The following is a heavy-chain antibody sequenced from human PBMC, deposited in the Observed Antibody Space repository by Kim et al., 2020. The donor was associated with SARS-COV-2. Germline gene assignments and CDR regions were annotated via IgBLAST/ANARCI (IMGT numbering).Heavy chain of an antibody. CDR1: GGSISSGGYY. Sequence: SETLSLTCTVSGGSISSGGYYWSWIRQHPGKGLEWIGYIYYSGSTYYNPSLKSRVTISVDTSKNQFSLKLSSVTAADTAVYYCARDRGGTYSGYDFCLDLWGRGTLVTVSS. CDR2: IYYSGST. J-gene: IGHJ2*01. V-gene: IGHV4-31*03. CDR3: ARDRGGTYSGYDFCLDL. D-gene: IGHD5-12*01.